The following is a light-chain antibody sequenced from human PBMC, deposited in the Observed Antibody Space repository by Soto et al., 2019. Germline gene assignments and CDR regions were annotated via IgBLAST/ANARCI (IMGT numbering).Light chain of an antibody. CDR1: SSDVGGYNY. V-gene: IGLV2-14*01. CDR2: GVS. CDR3: SSYTSSSTLV. J-gene: IGLJ1*01. Sequence: QSALTQPASVSGSPGQSITISCTGTSSDVGGYNYVSWYQQHPGKAPKLMIYGVSNRPSGVSSRFSGSKSGNTASLTISGLQAEDETDYYCSSYTSSSTLVFGTGTKLTVL.